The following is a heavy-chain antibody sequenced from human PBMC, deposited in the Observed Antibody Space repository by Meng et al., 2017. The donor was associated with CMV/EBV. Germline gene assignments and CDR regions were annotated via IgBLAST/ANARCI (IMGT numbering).Heavy chain of an antibody. CDR1: GGSFSGYY. V-gene: IGHV4-34*01. CDR3: ARGEQWLARIFDY. Sequence: GSLRLSCAVYGGSFSGYYWSWIRQPPGKGLEWIGEINHSGSTNYNPSLKSRVTISVDTSKNQFSLKLSSVTAAETAVYYCARGEQWLARIFDYWGQGTLVTVSS. J-gene: IGHJ4*02. D-gene: IGHD6-19*01. CDR2: INHSGST.